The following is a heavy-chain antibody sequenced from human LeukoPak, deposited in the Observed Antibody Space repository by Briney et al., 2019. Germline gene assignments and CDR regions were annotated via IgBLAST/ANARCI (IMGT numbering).Heavy chain of an antibody. V-gene: IGHV4-59*01. CDR1: GGSISSYY. Sequence: PSETLSLTCTVSGGSISSYYWSWIRQPPGKELEWIGHIYYSGSTNYNPSLKSRVTISVDTYRNQFSLKLSSVTAADTAAYYCARDKAYSGYDYSYYYYGMDVWGQGTTVIVSS. J-gene: IGHJ6*02. D-gene: IGHD5-12*01. CDR3: ARDKAYSGYDYSYYYYGMDV. CDR2: IYYSGST.